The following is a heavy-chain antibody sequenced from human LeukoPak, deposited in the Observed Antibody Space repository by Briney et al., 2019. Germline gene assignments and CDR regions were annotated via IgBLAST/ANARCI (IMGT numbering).Heavy chain of an antibody. CDR3: VGRLGRRDGYNLSAFDI. J-gene: IGHJ3*02. CDR1: GGTFSSYY. V-gene: IGHV4-59*01. CDR2: IYYSGST. D-gene: IGHD5-24*01. Sequence: AGTLRLTCTASGGTFSSYYWNWIRQPPGKGLEWVAYIYYSGSTNYNPSLKSRVTISVETSKKQFSLKLSTVTAADTAVYYCVGRLGRRDGYNLSAFDIGGEGTMATVS.